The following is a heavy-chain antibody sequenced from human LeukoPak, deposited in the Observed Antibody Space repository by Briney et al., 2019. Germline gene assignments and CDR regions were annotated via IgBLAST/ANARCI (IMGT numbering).Heavy chain of an antibody. CDR3: AKDLSLDYYDSSGSPDAFDI. CDR1: GFTFSSYA. D-gene: IGHD3-22*01. CDR2: ISGSGGST. Sequence: GGSLRLSCAASGFTFSSYAMSWVRQAPGKGLEWVSAISGSGGSTYYADSVKGRFTISRDNSKNTLYLQMNSLRAEDTAVYYCAKDLSLDYYDSSGSPDAFDIWGQGTMVTVSS. J-gene: IGHJ3*02. V-gene: IGHV3-23*01.